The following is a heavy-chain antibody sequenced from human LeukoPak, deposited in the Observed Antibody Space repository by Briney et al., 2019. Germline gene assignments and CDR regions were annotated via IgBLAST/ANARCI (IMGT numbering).Heavy chain of an antibody. CDR1: GFTFDDYG. J-gene: IGHJ3*02. D-gene: IGHD3-9*01. CDR2: INWNGGST. CDR3: ARGYYDILTGYSPRGAFDI. V-gene: IGHV3-20*01. Sequence: GGSLRLSCAASGFTFDDYGMSWVRQAPGKGLEWVSGINWNGGSTGYADSVKGRFTISRDNAKNSLYLRMNSLRAEDTALYHCARGYYDILTGYSPRGAFDIWGQGTMVTVSS.